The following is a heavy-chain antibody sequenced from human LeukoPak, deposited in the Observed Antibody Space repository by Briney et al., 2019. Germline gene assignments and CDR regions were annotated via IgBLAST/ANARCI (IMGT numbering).Heavy chain of an antibody. Sequence: SETLSLTCTVSGVSISSYYWSWIRQPPGKGLGWSGYIYYSGSTNYNPSLKSRVTLSVDTSKNQSSLKLSSVTAADTAVYYCARHSGTYSSSWDKWFDPWGQGTLVTVSS. CDR1: GVSISSYY. V-gene: IGHV4-59*08. J-gene: IGHJ5*02. D-gene: IGHD6-13*01. CDR2: IYYSGST. CDR3: ARHSGTYSSSWDKWFDP.